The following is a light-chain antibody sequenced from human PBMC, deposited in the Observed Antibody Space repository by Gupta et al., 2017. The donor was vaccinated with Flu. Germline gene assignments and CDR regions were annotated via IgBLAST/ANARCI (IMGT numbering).Light chain of an antibody. CDR2: EVS. V-gene: IGLV2-14*01. Sequence: QSALTQPASVSGSPGQSITISCTGTSSDVGGYNYVSWYQQHPGKAPKLMIYEVSNRPSGVSNRVSGAKSGNTASLNISGLQAEDEAEYYCSSYTSSSGVFGGGTKLTVL. CDR3: SSYTSSSGV. CDR1: SSDVGGYNY. J-gene: IGLJ3*02.